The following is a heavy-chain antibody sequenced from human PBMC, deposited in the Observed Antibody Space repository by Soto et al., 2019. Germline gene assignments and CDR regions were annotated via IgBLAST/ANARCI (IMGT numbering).Heavy chain of an antibody. CDR1: GYTFTGYY. Sequence: GASVKVSCKASGYTFTGYYMHWVRQAPGQGLEWMGWINPNSGGTNYAQKFQGWVTMTRDTSISTAYMELSRLRSDDTAVYYCARSIAARPYYFDYWGQGTLVTVSS. J-gene: IGHJ4*02. D-gene: IGHD6-6*01. V-gene: IGHV1-2*04. CDR3: ARSIAARPYYFDY. CDR2: INPNSGGT.